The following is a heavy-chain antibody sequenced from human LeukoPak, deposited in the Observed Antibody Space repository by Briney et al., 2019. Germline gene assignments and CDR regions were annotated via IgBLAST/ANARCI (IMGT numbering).Heavy chain of an antibody. CDR3: ARGRKWLPFDY. CDR1: GGSISSSSYY. CDR2: IYYSGST. D-gene: IGHD5-12*01. J-gene: IGHJ4*02. V-gene: IGHV4-39*07. Sequence: KPSETLSLTCTVSGGSISSSSYYWGWIRQPPGKGLEWIGSIYYSGSTYYNPSLKSRVTISVDTSKNQFSLKLSSVTAADTAVYYCARGRKWLPFDYWGQGTLVTVSS.